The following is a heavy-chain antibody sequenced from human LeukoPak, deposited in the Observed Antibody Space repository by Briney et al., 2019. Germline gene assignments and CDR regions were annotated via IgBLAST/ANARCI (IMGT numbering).Heavy chain of an antibody. V-gene: IGHV3-66*01. CDR3: ARDGDSSGYYVNFDY. D-gene: IGHD3-22*01. J-gene: IGHJ4*02. CDR2: IYSGGST. CDR1: GFTVSSNF. Sequence: GGSLRLSCAASGFTVSSNFMSWVRQAPGKGLEWVSVIYSGGSTYYADSVKGRFTISRDNSKNTLYLQMNSLRVEDTAVYYCARDGDSSGYYVNFDYWGQGTLVTVSS.